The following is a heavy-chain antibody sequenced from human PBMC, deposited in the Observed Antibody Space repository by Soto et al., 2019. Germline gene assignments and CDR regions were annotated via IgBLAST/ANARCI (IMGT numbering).Heavy chain of an antibody. CDR2: INAGNGNT. CDR3: ARSIVVVTALDY. D-gene: IGHD2-21*02. J-gene: IGHJ4*02. V-gene: IGHV1-3*01. Sequence: ALVKVSCKASGYTFTSYAMHWVRQAPGQRLEWMGWINAGNGNTKYSQKFQGRVTITRDTSASTAYMELSSLRSEDTAVYYCARSIVVVTALDYWGQGTLVTVSS. CDR1: GYTFTSYA.